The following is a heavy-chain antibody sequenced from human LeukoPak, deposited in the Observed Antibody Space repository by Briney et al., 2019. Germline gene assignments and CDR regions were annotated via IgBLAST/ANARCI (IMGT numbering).Heavy chain of an antibody. CDR1: GGSISSRSYY. CDR2: IYYSGST. D-gene: IGHD2-15*01. J-gene: IGHJ6*03. Sequence: SETLSLTCTVSGGSISSRSYYWGWIRQTPGKGLEWIGSIYYSGSTYYNPSLQSRVTISVDTSKNQFSLKLNSVTAADTAVYYCASFYCSGGSCYQYFSYYYMDVWGKGTTVTISS. CDR3: ASFYCSGGSCYQYFSYYYMDV. V-gene: IGHV4-39*01.